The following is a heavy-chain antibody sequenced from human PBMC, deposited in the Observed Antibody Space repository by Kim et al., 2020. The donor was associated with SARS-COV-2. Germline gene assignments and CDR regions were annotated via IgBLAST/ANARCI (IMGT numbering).Heavy chain of an antibody. Sequence: SVKVSCKASGGTFSSYAISWVRQAPGQGLEWMGGIIPIFGTANYAQKFQGRVTITADESTSTAYMELSSLRSEDTAVYYCARDCTGRRDGYNSCDYWGQGTLVTVSS. CDR2: IIPIFGTA. V-gene: IGHV1-69*13. D-gene: IGHD5-12*01. CDR1: GGTFSSYA. CDR3: ARDCTGRRDGYNSCDY. J-gene: IGHJ4*02.